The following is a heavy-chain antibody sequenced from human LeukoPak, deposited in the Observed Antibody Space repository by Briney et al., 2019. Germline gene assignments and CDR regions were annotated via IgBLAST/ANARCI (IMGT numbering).Heavy chain of an antibody. V-gene: IGHV3-13*05. Sequence: PGGSLRLSCAASGFTFSSYDMHWVRQEKGKGLEWVSAISTAGDPYYLGSVKGRFTISRENAKNSFYLQMNSLRAGDTAVYYCAGQARPGSAEGAFDIWGQGTMVTVSS. CDR1: GFTFSSYD. CDR3: AGQARPGSAEGAFDI. CDR2: ISTAGDP. J-gene: IGHJ3*02. D-gene: IGHD2-2*01.